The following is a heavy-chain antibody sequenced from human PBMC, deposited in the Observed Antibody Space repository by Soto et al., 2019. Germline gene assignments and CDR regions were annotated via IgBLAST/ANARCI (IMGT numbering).Heavy chain of an antibody. D-gene: IGHD3-22*01. Sequence: PGGSLRLSCAASGFSFSSYTMNWVRQAPGKGLGWVSSINNNSGRKYYADSVKGRFTISRDNSENTLFLQMNSLKAEDTAVYFCAKDGDYEYFDYWGQGTQVTVSS. CDR3: AKDGDYEYFDY. J-gene: IGHJ4*02. CDR2: INNNSGRK. V-gene: IGHV3-23*01. CDR1: GFSFSSYT.